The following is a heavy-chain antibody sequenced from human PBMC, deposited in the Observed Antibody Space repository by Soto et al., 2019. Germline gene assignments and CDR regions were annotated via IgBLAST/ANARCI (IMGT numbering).Heavy chain of an antibody. CDR1: GGSISSGDYY. D-gene: IGHD4-17*01. V-gene: IGHV4-30-4*01. J-gene: IGHJ6*02. Sequence: QVQLQESGPGLVKPSQTLSLTCTVSGGSISSGDYYWSWIRQPPGKGLEWIGYIYYSGSTYYNPSLKSRVTLSVETSTNQFSMKLSSVTAADTAVYYCARLSTVTTYYYYGMDVWGQGTTVTVSS. CDR3: ARLSTVTTYYYYGMDV. CDR2: IYYSGST.